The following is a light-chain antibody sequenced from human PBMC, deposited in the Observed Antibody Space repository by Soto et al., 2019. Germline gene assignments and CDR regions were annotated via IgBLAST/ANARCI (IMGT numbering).Light chain of an antibody. V-gene: IGKV1-9*01. CDR3: QQINGYPLT. CDR1: QGIDTY. J-gene: IGKJ4*01. Sequence: IQLTQSPSSLSASVGDRVTITCRTSQGIDTYLAWYQQKPGRAPKLLINAASILQNGVPSRFSGSGSGTEFTLTISSLLPEDFATFSCQQINGYPLTFGGGTKVDIK. CDR2: AAS.